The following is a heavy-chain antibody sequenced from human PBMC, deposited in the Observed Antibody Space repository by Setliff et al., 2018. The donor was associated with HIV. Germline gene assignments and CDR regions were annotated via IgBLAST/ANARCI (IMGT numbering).Heavy chain of an antibody. CDR3: ARVGYYDTSFDY. V-gene: IGHV4-34*01. CDR1: GGSFSGYY. CDR2: INHSASI. J-gene: IGHJ4*02. Sequence: SETLSLTCAVYGGSFSGYYWSWIRQPPGKGLEWIGEINHSASINYNPSLKSRVTISIDTSKNQFSLKLTSVTAADTAVYYCARVGYYDTSFDYWGQGTLVTVSS. D-gene: IGHD3-22*01.